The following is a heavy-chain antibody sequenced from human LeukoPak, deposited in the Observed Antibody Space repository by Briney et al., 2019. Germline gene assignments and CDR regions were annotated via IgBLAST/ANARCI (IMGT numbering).Heavy chain of an antibody. Sequence: GGSLRLSCAASGFTFSSYGMRWVRQAPGKGLEWVAVIWYDGSNKYYADSVKGRFTISRDNSKNTLYLQMNSLRAEDTAVYYCARTYYYDSSGSLDYWGQGTLVTVSS. CDR3: ARTYYYDSSGSLDY. CDR2: IWYDGSNK. V-gene: IGHV3-33*01. CDR1: GFTFSSYG. D-gene: IGHD3-22*01. J-gene: IGHJ4*02.